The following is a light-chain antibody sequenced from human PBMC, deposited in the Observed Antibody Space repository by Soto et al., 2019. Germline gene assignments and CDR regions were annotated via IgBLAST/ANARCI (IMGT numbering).Light chain of an antibody. CDR1: QSIGTY. J-gene: IGKJ5*01. Sequence: EILLTQSPATLSFSPGEGATLSCRSSQSIGTYLAWYQQRPGQAPRLLIYDTSNRATGIPARFSGSASGTDFTLTISSLEPEDFAVYYCEQRSSWPQITFGQGTRLEIK. CDR3: EQRSSWPQIT. V-gene: IGKV3-11*01. CDR2: DTS.